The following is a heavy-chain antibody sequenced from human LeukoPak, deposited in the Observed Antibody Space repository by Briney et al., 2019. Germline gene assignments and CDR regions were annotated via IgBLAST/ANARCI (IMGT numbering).Heavy chain of an antibody. Sequence: ASVKVSCKASGFTFTSYGIRWVRQAPGQGLEWMGWISAYNGDTNYAQKFQGRVTMTRDTSISTAYMELSRLRSDDTAVYYRARDRRGAYGDYATSYWGQGTLVTVSS. CDR3: ARDRRGAYGDYATSY. CDR2: ISAYNGDT. CDR1: GFTFTSYG. J-gene: IGHJ4*02. D-gene: IGHD4-17*01. V-gene: IGHV1-18*01.